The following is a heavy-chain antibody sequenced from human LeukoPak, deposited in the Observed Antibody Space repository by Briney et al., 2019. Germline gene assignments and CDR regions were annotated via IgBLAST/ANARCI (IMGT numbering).Heavy chain of an antibody. D-gene: IGHD6-13*01. CDR3: ARLGSSWYGGVDP. J-gene: IGHJ5*02. V-gene: IGHV1-8*01. Sequence: ASVKVSCKVSGYTLTELSMHWVRQATGQGLEWMGWVTPNSGNARYAQKFQGRVTMTRNTSISTAYMELSSLRLGDTAVYFCARLGSSWYGGVDPWGQGTLVTVSS. CDR1: GYTLTELS. CDR2: VTPNSGNA.